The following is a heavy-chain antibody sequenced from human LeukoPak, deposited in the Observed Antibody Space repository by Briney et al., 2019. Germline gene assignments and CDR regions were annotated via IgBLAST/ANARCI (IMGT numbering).Heavy chain of an antibody. CDR3: ALLGPNWAAADY. D-gene: IGHD6-13*01. J-gene: IGHJ4*02. CDR2: IRSKANSYAT. CDR1: GFTFSDSA. V-gene: IGHV3-73*01. Sequence: PGGSLRLSCAASGFTFSDSAMHWVRQASGKGPEWVGRIRSKANSYATEYVASVKGRFTISRDDSKSTAYLQMNSLQTEDTAIYYCALLGPNWAAADYWGQGSLVTVSS.